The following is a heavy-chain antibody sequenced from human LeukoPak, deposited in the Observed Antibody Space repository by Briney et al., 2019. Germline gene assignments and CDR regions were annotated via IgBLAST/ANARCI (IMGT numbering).Heavy chain of an antibody. CDR3: ARAHSVVGANIGLEYFQH. CDR1: GFTFSSFW. Sequence: GGSLRLSCAASGFTFSSFWMNWVRQAPGKGLEWVANIQQDGSEKYYVDSVKGRFTISRDNAKNSLYLQMNSLRAEDTAVYYCARAHSVVGANIGLEYFQHWGQGTLVTVSS. CDR2: IQQDGSEK. J-gene: IGHJ1*01. V-gene: IGHV3-7*01. D-gene: IGHD1-26*01.